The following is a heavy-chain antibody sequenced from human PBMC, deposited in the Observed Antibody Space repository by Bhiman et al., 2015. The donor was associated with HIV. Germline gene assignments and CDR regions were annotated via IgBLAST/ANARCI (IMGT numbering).Heavy chain of an antibody. D-gene: IGHD5-12*01. Sequence: EVQLLESGGGLVQPGGSLRLSCAASGFTFTNYAMTWVRQAPGKGLEWVSALSGSGVTTYYADSMKGRFTISRDNSKNTLYLQLNSLRAEDTAVYYCARTPGYSGYDSSDAFDVWGQGTMVTVSS. CDR1: GFTFTNYA. J-gene: IGHJ3*01. V-gene: IGHV3-23*01. CDR3: ARTPGYSGYDSSDAFDV. CDR2: LSGSGVTT.